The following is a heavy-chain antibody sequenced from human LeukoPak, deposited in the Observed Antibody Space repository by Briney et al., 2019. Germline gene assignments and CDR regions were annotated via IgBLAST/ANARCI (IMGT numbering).Heavy chain of an antibody. Sequence: GGSLRLSCAASGSTFDDYAMHWVRQAPGKGLEWVSGISWNSGSIGYADSVKGRFTISRDNAKNSLYLQMNSLRAEDMALYYCAKDRADDSSWGAFDIWGQGTMVTVSS. CDR3: AKDRADDSSWGAFDI. D-gene: IGHD3-22*01. V-gene: IGHV3-9*03. CDR1: GSTFDDYA. J-gene: IGHJ3*02. CDR2: ISWNSGSI.